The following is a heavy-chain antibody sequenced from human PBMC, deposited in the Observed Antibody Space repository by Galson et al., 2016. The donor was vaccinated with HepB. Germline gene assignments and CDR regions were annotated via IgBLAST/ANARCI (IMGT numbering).Heavy chain of an antibody. CDR1: GFTFNSYN. D-gene: IGHD6-19*01. CDR2: ITTTGSTI. V-gene: IGHV3-48*04. CDR3: ARAVLRNGSGWGRALDI. J-gene: IGHJ3*02. Sequence: SLRLSCAASGFTFNSYNMNWVRRTPGKGLEWISYITTTGSTIYYADSVKGRFTISRDNAKNSLYLQLNSLRVEDTAMYYCARAVLRNGSGWGRALDIWGQGTMVTASS.